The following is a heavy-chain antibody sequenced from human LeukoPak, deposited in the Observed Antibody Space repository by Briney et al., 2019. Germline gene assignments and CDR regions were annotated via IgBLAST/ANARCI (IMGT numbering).Heavy chain of an antibody. J-gene: IGHJ4*02. CDR2: VNPSGGST. Sequence: ASVKVSCKASGYTFTGYYMHWVRQAPGQGLEWMGWVNPSGGSTSYAQKIQGRVTMTRDTSTSTVYMELSSLRSEDTAVYYCARATVEKTPFDYWGQGTLVTVSS. CDR3: ARATVEKTPFDY. D-gene: IGHD4-23*01. V-gene: IGHV1-46*01. CDR1: GYTFTGYY.